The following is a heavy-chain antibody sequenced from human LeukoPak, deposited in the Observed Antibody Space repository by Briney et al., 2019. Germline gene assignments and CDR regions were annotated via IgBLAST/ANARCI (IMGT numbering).Heavy chain of an antibody. Sequence: PGGSLRLSCAASGITFSSYAMHWVRQAPGKGLEWVAVISYDGSNKYYADSVKGRFTISRDNSKNTLYLQMNSLRAEDTAVYYCARVLGRYFDYWGQGTLVIVSS. J-gene: IGHJ4*02. D-gene: IGHD7-27*01. V-gene: IGHV3-30-3*01. CDR2: ISYDGSNK. CDR1: GITFSSYA. CDR3: ARVLGRYFDY.